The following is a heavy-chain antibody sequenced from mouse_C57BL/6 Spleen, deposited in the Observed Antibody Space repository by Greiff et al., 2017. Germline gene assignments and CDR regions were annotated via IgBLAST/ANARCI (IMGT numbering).Heavy chain of an antibody. CDR1: GFTFSDYG. D-gene: IGHD1-1*01. J-gene: IGHJ3*01. CDR3: ARKHYCSSPWFAD. CDR2: ISSGSSTT. V-gene: IGHV5-17*01. Sequence: EVQVVESGGGLAKPGASLKLSCAASGFTFSDYGMHWVRQAPGKGLEWVAYISSGSSTTYYADTFKGRFTFSRDNAKNTVFLQMTSLRSEDTAMYYCARKHYCSSPWFADWGQGTMVTVSA.